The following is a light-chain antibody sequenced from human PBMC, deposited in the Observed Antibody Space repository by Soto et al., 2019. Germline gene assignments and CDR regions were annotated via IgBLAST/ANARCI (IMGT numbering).Light chain of an antibody. CDR3: QQRSNSGQLT. CDR1: QSVSSY. CDR2: DAS. Sequence: EIVLTQSPATLSLSPGERATLSCRASQSVSSYLAWYQQKPGQAPRLLIYDASNRATGIPARFSGSGSGTDFPLTISSLEPEDFAFYYCQQRSNSGQLTFGGGTKVDIK. J-gene: IGKJ4*01. V-gene: IGKV3-11*01.